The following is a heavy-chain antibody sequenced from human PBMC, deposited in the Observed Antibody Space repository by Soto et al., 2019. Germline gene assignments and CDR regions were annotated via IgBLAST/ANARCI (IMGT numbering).Heavy chain of an antibody. CDR1: GYTFTSYA. Sequence: ASVKVSCKASGYTFTSYAMHWVRQAPGQRLEWMGWINAGNGNTKYSQKFQGRVTITRDTSASTAYMELSSLRSEDTAVYYCAREGIRYFDWLLSYNWFDPWGQGTQVTVSS. V-gene: IGHV1-3*01. CDR2: INAGNGNT. J-gene: IGHJ5*02. D-gene: IGHD3-9*01. CDR3: AREGIRYFDWLLSYNWFDP.